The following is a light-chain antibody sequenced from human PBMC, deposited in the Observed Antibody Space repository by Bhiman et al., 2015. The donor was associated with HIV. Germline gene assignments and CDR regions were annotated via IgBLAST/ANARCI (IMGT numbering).Light chain of an antibody. CDR3: GTWDSSLSAEV. CDR1: TSNIGSNY. Sequence: QSVLTQPPSVSAPPGQKVTISCSGTTSNIGSNYVAWYQQLPGTAPKLLIYENNKRPSGIPDRFSGSKSGTSATLGITGLQTGDEADYYCGTWDSSLSAEVFGGGTKLTVL. J-gene: IGLJ3*02. CDR2: ENN. V-gene: IGLV1-51*02.